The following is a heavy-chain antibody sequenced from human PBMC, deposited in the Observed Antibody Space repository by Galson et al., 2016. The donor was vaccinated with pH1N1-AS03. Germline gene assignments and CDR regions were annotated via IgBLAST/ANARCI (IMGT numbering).Heavy chain of an antibody. Sequence: SLRLSCAVSGFTFSNYWMTWVRQAPGKGLEWVANIKRDGSETHYVDSVKGRFTISRDNAENSLYLQMNSLRAEDTALYYCVRDHTYFDGSAYYDGHDSWGQGTLVTVSS. V-gene: IGHV3-7*03. CDR1: GFTFSNYW. CDR2: IKRDGSET. D-gene: IGHD3-22*01. J-gene: IGHJ4*02. CDR3: VRDHTYFDGSAYYDGHDS.